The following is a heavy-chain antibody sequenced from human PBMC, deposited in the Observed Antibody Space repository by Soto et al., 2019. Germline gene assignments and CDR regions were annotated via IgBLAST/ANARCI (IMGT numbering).Heavy chain of an antibody. CDR3: ARDSPSVLGSSGWYWFDP. J-gene: IGHJ5*02. D-gene: IGHD6-19*01. Sequence: LRLSCAASGFTFSSYGMHWVRQAPGKGLEWVAVIWYDGSNKYYADSVKGRFTISRDNSKNTLYLQMNSLRAEDTAVYYCARDSPSVLGSSGWYWFDPWGQGTLVTVSS. V-gene: IGHV3-33*01. CDR2: IWYDGSNK. CDR1: GFTFSSYG.